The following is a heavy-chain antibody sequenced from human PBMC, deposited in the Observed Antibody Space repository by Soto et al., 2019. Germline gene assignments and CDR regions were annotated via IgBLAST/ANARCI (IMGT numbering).Heavy chain of an antibody. CDR1: GFPLRTSGVG. J-gene: IGHJ5*02. Sequence: SGPTLVNPTQTPPLTCPFPGFPLRTSGVGVGWIRQPPGKALEWLALIYWDDDKHYSPSLKTRRTITKDTSKNQVVLTMTNIGPVDTATYYCAHIPDSRGDLCCFDPWGQGTLVTVSS. V-gene: IGHV2-5*02. CDR2: IYWDDDK. CDR3: AHIPDSRGDLCCFDP. D-gene: IGHD3-22*01.